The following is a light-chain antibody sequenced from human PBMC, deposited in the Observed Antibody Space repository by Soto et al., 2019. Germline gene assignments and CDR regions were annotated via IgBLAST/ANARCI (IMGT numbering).Light chain of an antibody. V-gene: IGKV3-15*01. Sequence: EIVMTQSPPTLSVSPGERATLSCRASQTVDRNLAWYQQKPGQAPRLLIYGASTRATGIPARFSGSGSGTEFTLTISSLQSEDFAVYYCQQYSKWPITLGQGTRLEIK. CDR2: GAS. J-gene: IGKJ5*01. CDR3: QQYSKWPIT. CDR1: QTVDRN.